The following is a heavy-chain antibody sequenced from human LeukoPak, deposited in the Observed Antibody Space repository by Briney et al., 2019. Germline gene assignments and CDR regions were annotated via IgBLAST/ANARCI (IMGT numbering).Heavy chain of an antibody. V-gene: IGHV4-59*08. CDR3: ARHGGYYYYYGMDV. D-gene: IGHD3-3*01. CDR2: IYYSGST. J-gene: IGHJ6*02. Sequence: SETLSLTCTVSGGSISSYYWSWIRQPPGKGLEWIGYIYYSGSTNYNPSLKSRVTISVDTSKNQFSLKLSSVTAADTAVHYCARHGGYYYYYGMDVWGQGTTVTVSS. CDR1: GGSISSYY.